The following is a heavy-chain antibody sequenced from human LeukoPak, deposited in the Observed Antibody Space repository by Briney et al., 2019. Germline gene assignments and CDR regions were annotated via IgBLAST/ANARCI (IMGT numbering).Heavy chain of an antibody. Sequence: GGSLRLSCAASGFTFDDYAMHWVRHAPGKGLEWVSGISRNSGSIGYADSVKGRFTISRDNAKNSLYLQMNSLRAEDTALYYCVKSGSYPYYFDYWGQGTLVTVSS. D-gene: IGHD3-10*01. CDR2: ISRNSGSI. CDR3: VKSGSYPYYFDY. CDR1: GFTFDDYA. V-gene: IGHV3-9*01. J-gene: IGHJ4*02.